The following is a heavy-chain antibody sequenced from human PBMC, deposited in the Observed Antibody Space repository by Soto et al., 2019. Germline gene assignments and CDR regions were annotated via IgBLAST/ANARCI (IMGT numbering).Heavy chain of an antibody. J-gene: IGHJ5*02. Sequence: EVQLLESGGGLVQPGESLRLSCAASGFTFSSYAMTWVRQAPGKGLEWVSSISGSGDYTYFADSVKGRFTISRDNSKDTLYMQMSSLRVEDTAIYYCAKDLLSHPQGWFVPWGQGTLVTVSS. CDR3: AKDLLSHPQGWFVP. D-gene: IGHD3-10*01. CDR1: GFTFSSYA. V-gene: IGHV3-23*01. CDR2: ISGSGDYT.